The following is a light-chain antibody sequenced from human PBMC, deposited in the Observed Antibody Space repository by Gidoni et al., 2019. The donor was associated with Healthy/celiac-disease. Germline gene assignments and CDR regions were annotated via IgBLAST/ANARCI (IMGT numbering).Light chain of an antibody. Sequence: DIVLTQSPGTLSLSQGERATFPCRASQSVSSNYLAWYQQKPGQAPRLLIYGASSRATDIPDRFSGSGSVTDFTLTISRLEPEDFAVYYCQQYGSSPPLTFGGGTKVEIK. V-gene: IGKV3-20*01. J-gene: IGKJ4*01. CDR1: QSVSSNY. CDR2: GAS. CDR3: QQYGSSPPLT.